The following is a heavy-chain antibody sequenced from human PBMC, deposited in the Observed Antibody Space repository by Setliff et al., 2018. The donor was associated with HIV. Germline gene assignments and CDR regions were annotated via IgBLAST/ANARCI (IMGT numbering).Heavy chain of an antibody. CDR2: INAGNGNT. V-gene: IGHV1-3*01. J-gene: IGHJ6*03. Sequence: ASVKVSCKASGYTFTSYAMHWVRQAPGQMLEWMGWINAGNGNTKYSQKFQGRVTITRDTSASTAYMELSSLRSEDTAVYYCARDGGDTAMVSYYYYYHMDVGGKGTTVTVSS. CDR1: GYTFTSYA. D-gene: IGHD5-18*01. CDR3: ARDGGDTAMVSYYYYYHMDV.